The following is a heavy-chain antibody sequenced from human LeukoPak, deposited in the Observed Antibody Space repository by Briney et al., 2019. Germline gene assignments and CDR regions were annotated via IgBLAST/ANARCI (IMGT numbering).Heavy chain of an antibody. J-gene: IGHJ4*02. CDR1: GFSLRTRGMC. D-gene: IGHD6-13*01. V-gene: IGHV2-70*17. CDR3: ARTRTSSPFDY. CDR2: TDWDDDK. Sequence: SGPTLVHPTPTLTLTCTFSGFSLRTRGMCVSGIRQTPGKALAWLARTDWDDDKFYRTSLKTRLTISKDTAKNQVVLTMTNMDPVDTATYYCARTRTSSPFDYWGQGTLVTVSS.